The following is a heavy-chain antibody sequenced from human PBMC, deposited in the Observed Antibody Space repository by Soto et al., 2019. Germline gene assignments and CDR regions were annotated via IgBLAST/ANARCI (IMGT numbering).Heavy chain of an antibody. CDR3: ARESWQWLDY. CDR1: GYTFTNYG. D-gene: IGHD3-22*01. Sequence: QIQLVQSGAEVQKPGASVKVSCKTSGYTFTNYGVNWVRQAPGQGLEWMGWISGYNSNTYYVKKFQGRLSMATDTTTSTAYMELRSLRSDDTAVYYCARESWQWLDYWGQGTRVTVSS. V-gene: IGHV1-18*01. CDR2: ISGYNSNT. J-gene: IGHJ4*02.